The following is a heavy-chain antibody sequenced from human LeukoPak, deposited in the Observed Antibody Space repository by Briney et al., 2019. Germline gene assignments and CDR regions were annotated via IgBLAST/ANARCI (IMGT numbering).Heavy chain of an antibody. J-gene: IGHJ4*02. CDR1: GYTFTSYY. V-gene: IGHV1-46*01. CDR2: INPSGGST. CDR3: ARGPNLSSDTATDLDY. D-gene: IGHD5-18*01. Sequence: GASVKVSCKASGYTFTSYYMHWVRQAPGQGLEWMGIINPSGGSTSYAQKFQGRVTMTRDTSTSTVYKELSSLRSEDTAVYYCARGPNLSSDTATDLDYWGQGTLVTVSS.